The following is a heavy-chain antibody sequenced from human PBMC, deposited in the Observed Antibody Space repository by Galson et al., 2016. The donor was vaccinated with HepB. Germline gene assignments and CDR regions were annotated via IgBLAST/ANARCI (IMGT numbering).Heavy chain of an antibody. Sequence: SVKVSCKASGGTFHNYVISWVRQAPAQGLEWMGRVISILGAPNYAQKFQGRLTITADESTNTVYMALIGLRSADTAVYYCARGSQVGTIEYLKHWGQGTLVAGSS. CDR3: ARGSQVGTIEYLKH. V-gene: IGHV1-69*11. CDR2: VISILGAP. CDR1: GGTFHNYV. J-gene: IGHJ1*01. D-gene: IGHD1/OR15-1a*01.